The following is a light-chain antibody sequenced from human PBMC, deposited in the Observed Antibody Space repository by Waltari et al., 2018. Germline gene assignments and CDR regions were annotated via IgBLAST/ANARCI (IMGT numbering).Light chain of an antibody. Sequence: SYVLTQAPSVSVAPGQTARITCGGNNLGGKSVHWYQKKPGQAPVLLIYYDVVRPSGLPKRFSGSKSGNTATLTISRVEAGDEADYYCQVWESSGAHSFGLGTGTKVSVL. V-gene: IGLV3-21*01. CDR3: QVWESSGAHSFG. J-gene: IGLJ1*01. CDR1: NLGGKS. CDR2: YDV.